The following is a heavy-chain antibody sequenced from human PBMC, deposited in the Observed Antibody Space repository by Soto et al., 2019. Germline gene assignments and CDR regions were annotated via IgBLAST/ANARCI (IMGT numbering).Heavy chain of an antibody. D-gene: IGHD1-7*01. CDR2: IRSNSDGGTT. V-gene: IGHV3-15*07. CDR1: GFTFTNAW. Sequence: EVQLVESGGGLVTPGGSLRLSCEASGFTFTNAWMNWVRQAPGQGLEWVDRIRSNSDGGTTDYAAPVKGRFSISRDDSKNTLYLQMNSLKTEDTAVYYCSTTKAGTNTFGVWGQGTMVTVSS. CDR3: STTKAGTNTFGV. J-gene: IGHJ3*01.